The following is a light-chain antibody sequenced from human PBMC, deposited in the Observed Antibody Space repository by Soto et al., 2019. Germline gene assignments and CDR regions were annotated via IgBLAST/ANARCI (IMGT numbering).Light chain of an antibody. V-gene: IGKV3-20*01. CDR2: DAS. CDR1: QSVTSSY. CDR3: QQYGSSLIT. Sequence: EIVLTQCPGTLSLSPGERATLSCRASQSVTSSYLAWYQQKPGQAPRLLIYDASSRATGIPDRFSGSGSGTDFTLTISRLEPEDFAVYYCQQYGSSLITFGQGTRLEIK. J-gene: IGKJ5*01.